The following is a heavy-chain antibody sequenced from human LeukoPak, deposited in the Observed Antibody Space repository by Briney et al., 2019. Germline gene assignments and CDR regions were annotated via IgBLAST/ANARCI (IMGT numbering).Heavy chain of an antibody. V-gene: IGHV4-61*02. CDR2: IYTSGST. CDR1: GGSISSASYY. CDR3: AMRERLAAAFDY. J-gene: IGHJ4*02. Sequence: SETLSLTCTVSGGSISSASYYWSWIRQPAGKGLEWIGRIYTSGSTNYNPSLKSRVTISVNTSKNQFSLKLSSVTAADTAVYYCAMRERLAAAFDYWGQGTLVTVSS. D-gene: IGHD6-13*01.